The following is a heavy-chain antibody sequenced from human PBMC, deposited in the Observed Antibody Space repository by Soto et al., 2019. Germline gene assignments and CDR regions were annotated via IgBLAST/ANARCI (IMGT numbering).Heavy chain of an antibody. D-gene: IGHD2-8*02. V-gene: IGHV3-30*03. CDR1: GFTVSTYG. CDR2: ISRDGGTK. J-gene: IGHJ4*02. Sequence: QVQLVESGGGVVQPGRSLRLSCAVSGFTVSTYGMHWVRQAPGKGLEWVAVISRDGGTKYYADSVNGRFTISRDNSRNTRFLEMNSLRGDDRDVYYCTGEFASGYWGQGTLVTFSS. CDR3: TGEFASGY.